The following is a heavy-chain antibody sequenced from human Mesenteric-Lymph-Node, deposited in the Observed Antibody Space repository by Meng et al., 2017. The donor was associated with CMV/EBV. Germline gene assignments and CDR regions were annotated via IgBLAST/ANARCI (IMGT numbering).Heavy chain of an antibody. CDR1: GGSISSSNW. J-gene: IGHJ4*02. CDR3: ARASGYYSTYFDS. V-gene: IGHV4-4*02. D-gene: IGHD5-12*01. CDR2: IYHSGST. Sequence: VSGGSISSSNWWNWVRQPPGKGLEWIGEIYHSGSTNDSPSLKTRVTISVDKSKNQFSLKLSSVTAADTAAYYCARASGYYSTYFDSWGQGTLVTVSS.